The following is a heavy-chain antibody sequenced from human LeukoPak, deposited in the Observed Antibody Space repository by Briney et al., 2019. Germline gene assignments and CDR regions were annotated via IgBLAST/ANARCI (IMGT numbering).Heavy chain of an antibody. D-gene: IGHD6-6*01. CDR2: ISSSGRTI. Sequence: PGGSLRLSCAASGFTLSSFEMNWVRQAPGKGLEWVSYISSSGRTIYYADSVKGRFTISRDNAKNSLYLQMNSLRAEDTAVYYCARDRPGYSSSSPVDYWGQGTLVTVSS. CDR1: GFTLSSFE. J-gene: IGHJ4*02. V-gene: IGHV3-48*03. CDR3: ARDRPGYSSSSPVDY.